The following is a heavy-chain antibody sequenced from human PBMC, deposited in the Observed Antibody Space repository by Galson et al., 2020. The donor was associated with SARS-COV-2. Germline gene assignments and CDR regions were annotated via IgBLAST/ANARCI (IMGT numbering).Heavy chain of an antibody. CDR2: IDTNTGNP. D-gene: IGHD3-10*01. Sequence: ASVKVSCKASGYPFTSYPINWVRQAPGQGLEWMGWIDTNTGNPTYAQGFTGRFVFSLDTSVSTAYLQISSLKAEDSAVYYCARGGSKSSFYAFDIWGQGTMVTVSS. J-gene: IGHJ3*02. CDR1: GYPFTSYP. V-gene: IGHV7-4-1*02. CDR3: ARGGSKSSFYAFDI.